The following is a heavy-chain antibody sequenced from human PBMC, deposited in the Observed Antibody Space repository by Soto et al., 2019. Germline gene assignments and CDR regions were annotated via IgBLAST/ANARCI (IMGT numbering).Heavy chain of an antibody. CDR3: ARDCTNGVCYPSSHYGMDV. Sequence: SQPLSLTSAISGASVSSNSAAGNWSRQSPSRGLECLGRTYYRSKWYNDYAVSVKSRITIHPDTSKNQFSLQLNSVTPEDTAVYYCARDCTNGVCYPSSHYGMDVWGQGTTVTVSS. J-gene: IGHJ6*02. CDR2: TYYRSKWYN. CDR1: GASVSSNSAA. V-gene: IGHV6-1*01. D-gene: IGHD2-8*01.